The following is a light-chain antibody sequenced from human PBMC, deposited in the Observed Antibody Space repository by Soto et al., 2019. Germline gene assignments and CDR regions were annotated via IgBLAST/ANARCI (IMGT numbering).Light chain of an antibody. J-gene: IGLJ3*02. CDR2: DNN. CDR1: SSNIGNNY. CDR3: ATWDGSLPGEV. V-gene: IGLV1-51*01. Sequence: QSVLTQSPSVSAAPGQTVTISCSGSSSNIGNNYVSWYQQLPGTAPKLLMYDNNKRPSGIPDRFSGSKSGTSGTLDITGLQTGDEADYYCATWDGSLPGEVFGGGTELTVL.